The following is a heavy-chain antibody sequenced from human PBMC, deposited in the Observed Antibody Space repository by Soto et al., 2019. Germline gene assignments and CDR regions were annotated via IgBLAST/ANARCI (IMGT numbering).Heavy chain of an antibody. CDR3: AKGGRQWLVTSDFNY. CDR2: VSHDGRNT. Sequence: VQLVESGGGVVQPGRSLRLSCAASGFTFSDYAMHWVRQAPGKGLEWVAVVSHDGRNTHYADSVKGRFTISRDSSKNTVSLAMTSLRAEDTSVYYGAKGGRQWLVTSDFNYWGQGALVTVSS. D-gene: IGHD6-19*01. V-gene: IGHV3-30*18. CDR1: GFTFSDYA. J-gene: IGHJ4*02.